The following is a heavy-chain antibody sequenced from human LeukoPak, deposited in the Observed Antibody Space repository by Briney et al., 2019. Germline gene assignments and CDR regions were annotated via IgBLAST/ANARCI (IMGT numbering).Heavy chain of an antibody. V-gene: IGHV1-8*03. CDR1: GYTFTGYY. Sequence: ASVKVSCKASGYTFTGYYMHWVRQAPGQGLEWMGWINPNSGNTGYAQKFQGRVTITRNTSISTAYMELSSLRSEDTAVYYCARGPPPYSSSWYWEDWFDPWGQGTLVTVSS. CDR3: ARGPPPYSSSWYWEDWFDP. CDR2: INPNSGNT. D-gene: IGHD6-13*01. J-gene: IGHJ5*02.